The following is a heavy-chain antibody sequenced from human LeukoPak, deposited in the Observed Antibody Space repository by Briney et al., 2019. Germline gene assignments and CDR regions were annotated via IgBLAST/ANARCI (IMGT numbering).Heavy chain of an antibody. V-gene: IGHV3-7*03. Sequence: GGSLRLSCAASGFTFSSYWMSWVRQAPGKGLEWVSNIKQDGSEKYYVDSVKGRFTISRDNSKNPLYLQMNSLRAEDTAVYYCARDSCDYYGSGSYYRNYYYYGMDVWGQGTTVTVSS. CDR3: ARDSCDYYGSGSYYRNYYYYGMDV. CDR1: GFTFSSYW. CDR2: IKQDGSEK. D-gene: IGHD3-10*01. J-gene: IGHJ6*02.